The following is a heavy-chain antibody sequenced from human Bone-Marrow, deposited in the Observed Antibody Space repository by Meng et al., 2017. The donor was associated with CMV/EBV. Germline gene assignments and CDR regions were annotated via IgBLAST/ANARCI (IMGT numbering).Heavy chain of an antibody. J-gene: IGHJ4*02. Sequence: FTFRDYYMSWIRQAPGKGLEWVSYISSSGSTIYYADSVKGRFTISRDNAKNSLYLQMNSLRVEDTAVYYCARDDHYGSGRPFYFDYWGQETLVTVSS. CDR3: ARDDHYGSGRPFYFDY. CDR1: FTFRDYY. D-gene: IGHD3-10*01. CDR2: ISSSGSTI. V-gene: IGHV3-11*01.